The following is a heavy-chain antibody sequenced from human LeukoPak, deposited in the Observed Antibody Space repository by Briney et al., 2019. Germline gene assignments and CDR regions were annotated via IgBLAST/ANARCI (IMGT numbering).Heavy chain of an antibody. J-gene: IGHJ4*02. V-gene: IGHV3-23*01. CDR3: AKVGSGWYYFDY. CDR1: GFTFRSYA. CDR2: VSGSGVST. D-gene: IGHD6-19*01. Sequence: GGSLRLSCAASGFTFRSYAMSWVRQAPGRGLEWVSAVSGSGVSTYYADSVKGRFTISRDNSKNTLYLQMYSLRAEDTAVYYCAKVGSGWYYFDYWGQGTLATVSS.